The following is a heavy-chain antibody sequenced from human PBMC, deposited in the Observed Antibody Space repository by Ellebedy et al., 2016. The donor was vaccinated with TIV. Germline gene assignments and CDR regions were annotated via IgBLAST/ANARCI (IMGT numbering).Heavy chain of an antibody. J-gene: IGHJ4*02. CDR3: AKGTLGTCSGAKCYYFDY. Sequence: GESLKISCAASGFTFSSYAMSWVRQAPGNWLEWVSTFSGGLQTTYSADSVKGRFTISRDNSRNMLYLQMNSLRVEDTAVYYCAKGTLGTCSGAKCYYFDYWGQGTLVTVSS. CDR2: FSGGLQTT. D-gene: IGHD2-15*01. CDR1: GFTFSSYA. V-gene: IGHV3-23*01.